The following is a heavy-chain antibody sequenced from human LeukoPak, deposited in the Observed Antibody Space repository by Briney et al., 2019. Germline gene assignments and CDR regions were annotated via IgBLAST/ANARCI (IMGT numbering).Heavy chain of an antibody. V-gene: IGHV3-53*01. CDR1: GFTVSGNY. CDR2: IYPNGYT. D-gene: IGHD5-24*01. CDR3: ARDNSPSDGYILFDD. J-gene: IGHJ5*02. Sequence: PGGSLRLSCAASGFTVSGNYMNWVRQAPGKGLEWVSIIYPNGYTYYADSVKGRFTISRDNSENTLYLQMNSLRAEDTALYFCARDNSPSDGYILFDDWGQGTLVTVSS.